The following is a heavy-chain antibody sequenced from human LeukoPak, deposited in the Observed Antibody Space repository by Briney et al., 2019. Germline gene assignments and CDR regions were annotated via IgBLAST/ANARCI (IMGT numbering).Heavy chain of an antibody. CDR3: ARERDYYSDSGGYYYPTYYMDV. D-gene: IGHD3-22*01. V-gene: IGHV3-48*03. CDR1: GFTFSSYE. CDR2: ISSSASTI. Sequence: GGSLRLSCAASGFTFSSYEMNWVRQAPGKGLEWVSYISSSASTIYYADSVKGRFTISRDNAKKSLYLQMSSLRAEDAAVYYCARERDYYSDSGGYYYPTYYMDVWGKGTTVTVSS. J-gene: IGHJ6*03.